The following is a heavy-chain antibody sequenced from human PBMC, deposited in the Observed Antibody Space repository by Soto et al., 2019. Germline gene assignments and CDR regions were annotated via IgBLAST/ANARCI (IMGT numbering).Heavy chain of an antibody. D-gene: IGHD7-27*01. J-gene: IGHJ4*02. CDR1: GVSVNSGNYY. V-gene: IGHV4-30-4*01. CDR3: ARDSGDFDY. CDR2: IYYSGST. Sequence: SETLSLTCTVSGVSVNSGNYYWSWIRQPPGKGLEWIGYIYYSGSTYYNPSLKSRVTISVDTSKNQFSLKLSSVTAADTAVYYCARDSGDFDYWGQGTLVTVSS.